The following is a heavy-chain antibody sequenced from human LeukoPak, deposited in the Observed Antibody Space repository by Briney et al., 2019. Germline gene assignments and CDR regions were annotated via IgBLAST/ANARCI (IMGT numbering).Heavy chain of an antibody. CDR2: ISPSGGST. V-gene: IGHV3-23*01. D-gene: IGHD4-17*01. CDR3: AKRVGSVTSSGRAFDI. J-gene: IGHJ3*02. Sequence: GGSLRLSCAASGFTFSSCAMSWVRQAPGRGLEWVSAISPSGGSTYYADSVKGRFTISRDNSKNTLYLQMHSLRAEDTAVYYCAKRVGSVTSSGRAFDIWGQGTMVTVS. CDR1: GFTFSSCA.